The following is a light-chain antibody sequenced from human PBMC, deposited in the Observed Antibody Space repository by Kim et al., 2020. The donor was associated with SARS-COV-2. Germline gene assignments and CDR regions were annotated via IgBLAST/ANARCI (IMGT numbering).Light chain of an antibody. Sequence: VALGQTVRITCKGDSLRSYYATWYQQKPGQAPILVIYGKNNRPSGIPDRFSGSSSGNTASLTITGTQAGDEADYYCNSRDSNDNVVFGAGTKLTVL. CDR3: NSRDSNDNVV. J-gene: IGLJ2*01. CDR2: GKN. CDR1: SLRSYY. V-gene: IGLV3-19*01.